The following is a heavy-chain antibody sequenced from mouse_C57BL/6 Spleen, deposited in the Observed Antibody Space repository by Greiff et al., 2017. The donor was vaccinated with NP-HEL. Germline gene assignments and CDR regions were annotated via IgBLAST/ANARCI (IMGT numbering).Heavy chain of an antibody. CDR2: INPNNGGT. V-gene: IGHV1-26*01. D-gene: IGHD1-1*01. Sequence: EVQLQQTGPELVKPGASVKISCKASGYTFTDYYMNWVKQSHGKSLEWIGDINPNNGGTSYNQKFKGKATLTVDKSSSTAYMELRSLTSEDSAVYYCARLVPPYYYGSSFDYWGQGTTLTVSS. J-gene: IGHJ2*01. CDR1: GYTFTDYY. CDR3: ARLVPPYYYGSSFDY.